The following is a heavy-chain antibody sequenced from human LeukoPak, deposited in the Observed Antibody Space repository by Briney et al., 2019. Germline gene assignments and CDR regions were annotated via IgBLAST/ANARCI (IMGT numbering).Heavy chain of an antibody. D-gene: IGHD5-18*01. CDR3: ARGRIQIDN. CDR1: GFTVSSNY. Sequence: GGSLRLSCAASGFTVSSNYMSWVRQAPGKGLEWVSVIYTGGSTYYADSVKGRFIISRDNSKNTLYLQMNSLRVEDTALNYCARGRIQIDNWGQGTLVTVSS. V-gene: IGHV3-53*01. J-gene: IGHJ4*02. CDR2: IYTGGST.